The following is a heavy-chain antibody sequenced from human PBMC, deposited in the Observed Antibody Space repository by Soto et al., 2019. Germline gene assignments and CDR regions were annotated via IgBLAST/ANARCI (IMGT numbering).Heavy chain of an antibody. J-gene: IGHJ6*02. Sequence: QVQLQESGPGLVKPSETLSLTCGVSGDSISSSNWWHWVRQPPGKGLEWIGEMHHSGTTNYNPSLKSRVAISVDKSKNQFSLKLNSVTAADTAVYYCARFRPYYYYGMDVWGQGTTVTVSS. CDR3: ARFRPYYYYGMDV. CDR2: MHHSGTT. V-gene: IGHV4-4*02. CDR1: GDSISSSNW.